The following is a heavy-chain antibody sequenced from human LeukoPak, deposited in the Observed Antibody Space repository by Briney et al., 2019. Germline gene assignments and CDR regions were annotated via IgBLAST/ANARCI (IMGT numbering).Heavy chain of an antibody. D-gene: IGHD2-15*01. J-gene: IGHJ4*02. V-gene: IGHV3-23*01. CDR3: AKDRRSGGSCSDY. CDR1: GFTFSGYA. Sequence: HPGGSLRLSCAASGFTFSGYAMSWVRQAPGRGLEWVSTISGSGDTTYYADSVKGRLTISRDNSKNTLYLQMNSLRAEDTAVYYCAKDRRSGGSCSDYWGQGTLVTVSS. CDR2: ISGSGDTT.